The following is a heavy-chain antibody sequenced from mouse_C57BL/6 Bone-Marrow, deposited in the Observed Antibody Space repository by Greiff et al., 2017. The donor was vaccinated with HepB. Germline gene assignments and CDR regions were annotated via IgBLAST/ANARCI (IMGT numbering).Heavy chain of an antibody. Sequence: VQLQQPGAELVKPGASVKLSCKASGYTFTSYWMHWVKQRPGQGLEWIGMIHPNSGSTNYNEKFKSKATLTVDKSSSTAYMQLSSLTSEDSAVYSCARDYGSSHYFDYWGQGTTLSVSS. CDR1: GYTFTSYW. V-gene: IGHV1-64*01. D-gene: IGHD1-1*01. CDR2: IHPNSGST. CDR3: ARDYGSSHYFDY. J-gene: IGHJ2*01.